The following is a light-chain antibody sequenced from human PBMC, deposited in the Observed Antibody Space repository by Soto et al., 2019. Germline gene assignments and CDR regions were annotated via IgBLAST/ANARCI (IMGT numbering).Light chain of an antibody. Sequence: EIVLTQSPGTLSLSPGERATLSCRASQSVSTNQLAWYQQKPGQAPRLLIYGASSRATGIADRFSGSGSGTDFTLTISRLEPEDFAVYYCQLYHWSLTWTFGPGTKVDIK. CDR3: QLYHWSLTWT. CDR2: GAS. V-gene: IGKV3-20*01. J-gene: IGKJ1*01. CDR1: QSVSTNQ.